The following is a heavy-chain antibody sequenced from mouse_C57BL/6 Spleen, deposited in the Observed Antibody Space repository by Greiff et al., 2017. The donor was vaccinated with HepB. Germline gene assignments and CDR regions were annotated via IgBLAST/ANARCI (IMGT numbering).Heavy chain of an antibody. Sequence: QVHVKQSGAELVKPGASVKISCKASGYAFSSYWMNWVKQRPGKGLEWIGQIYPGDGDTNYNGKFKGKATLTADKSSSTAYMQLSSLTSEDSAVYFCAREGGYDEGFAYWGQGTLVTVSA. V-gene: IGHV1-80*01. CDR1: GYAFSSYW. CDR3: AREGGYDEGFAY. D-gene: IGHD2-2*01. J-gene: IGHJ3*01. CDR2: IYPGDGDT.